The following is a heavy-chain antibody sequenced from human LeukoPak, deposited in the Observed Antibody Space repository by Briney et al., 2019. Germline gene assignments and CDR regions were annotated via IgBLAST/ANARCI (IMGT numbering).Heavy chain of an antibody. J-gene: IGHJ4*02. CDR2: IKQDRSEK. CDR1: GFTFSSYW. CDR3: ARDTSGMFGY. D-gene: IGHD3-10*02. V-gene: IGHV3-7*01. Sequence: QTGGSLRLSCAASGFTFSSYWMSWVRQAPGKGLEWVANIKQDRSEKYYVDYVKGRFTIARDNAKNSLFLQMNRLRAEDTGVYSCARDTSGMFGYWGQGTLVTASS.